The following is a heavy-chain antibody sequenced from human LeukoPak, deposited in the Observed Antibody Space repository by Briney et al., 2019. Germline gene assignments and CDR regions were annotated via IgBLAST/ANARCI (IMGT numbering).Heavy chain of an antibody. CDR2: IIPLFTTA. D-gene: IGHD3-10*01. CDR3: ARASGYGSATLAYYYYYMDA. Sequence: GASVKVSCKASGYTFTGYYMHWVRQAPGQGLEWMGGIIPLFTTANYAQKFQGRATITADESTSTAYMELSSLRSEDTAVYYCARASGYGSATLAYYYYYMDAWGKGTTVTISS. V-gene: IGHV1-69*13. J-gene: IGHJ6*03. CDR1: GYTFTGYY.